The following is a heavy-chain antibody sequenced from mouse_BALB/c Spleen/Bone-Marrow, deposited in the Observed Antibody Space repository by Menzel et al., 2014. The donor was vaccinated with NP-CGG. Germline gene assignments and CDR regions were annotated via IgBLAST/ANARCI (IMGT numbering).Heavy chain of an antibody. CDR2: ISNGGGST. V-gene: IGHV5-12-2*01. Sequence: DVMLVESGGGLVQPGGSLKLSCAASGFTFSSYTMSWVRQTPEKRLEWVAYISNGGGSTSYPYTVKGRFTISRDNAKNALCLQMSSLKSEDTAMYYCSRHVGNPYAMDYWGQGTSVTVSS. CDR1: GFTFSSYT. CDR3: SRHVGNPYAMDY. D-gene: IGHD3-1*01. J-gene: IGHJ4*01.